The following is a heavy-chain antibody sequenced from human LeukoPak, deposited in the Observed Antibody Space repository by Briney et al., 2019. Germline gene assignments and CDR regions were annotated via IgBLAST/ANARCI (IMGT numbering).Heavy chain of an antibody. CDR1: GFSVSSNY. J-gene: IGHJ4*02. Sequence: GGSLRLSCAASGFSVSSNYMTWVRQAPGKGLEWVSYISSSSSTIYYADSVKGRFTISRDNAKNSLYLQMNSLRAEDTAVYYCARDSGDKGSDYWGQGTLVTVSS. CDR2: ISSSSSTI. CDR3: ARDSGDKGSDY. V-gene: IGHV3-48*04. D-gene: IGHD2-21*02.